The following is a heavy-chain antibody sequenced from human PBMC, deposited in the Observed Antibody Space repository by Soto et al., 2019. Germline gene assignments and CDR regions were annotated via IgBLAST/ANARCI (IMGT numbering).Heavy chain of an antibody. Sequence: QLQLQESGPGLVKPSHTLSLTCSVSGGSISTTDYYWTWVRQTPGKGLEWIGSIFYSGNTYYNPSLKSRVTMSVDTSKNQYSLKLRSVTAADRAVYYCARHVRWGSYYFYGMDVWGLGTTVTVSS. CDR1: GGSISTTDYY. CDR2: IFYSGNT. CDR3: ARHVRWGSYYFYGMDV. D-gene: IGHD7-27*01. J-gene: IGHJ6*02. V-gene: IGHV4-39*01.